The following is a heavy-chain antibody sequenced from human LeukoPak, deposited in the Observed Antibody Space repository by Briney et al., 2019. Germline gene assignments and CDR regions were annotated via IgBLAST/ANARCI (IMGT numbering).Heavy chain of an antibody. CDR2: IYYSGST. V-gene: IGHV4-39*01. CDR1: GGSIGSSSYY. Sequence: SETLSLTCTVSGGSIGSSSYYWGWIRQPPGKGLEWIGSIYYSGSTYYNPSLKSRVTMSVDTSKNQFSLKLSSVTAADTAVYYCARLVATSRFDPWGQGTLVTASS. J-gene: IGHJ5*02. CDR3: ARLVATSRFDP. D-gene: IGHD5-12*01.